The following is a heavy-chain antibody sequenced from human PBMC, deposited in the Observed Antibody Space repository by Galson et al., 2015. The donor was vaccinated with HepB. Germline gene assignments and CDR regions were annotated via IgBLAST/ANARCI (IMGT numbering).Heavy chain of an antibody. Sequence: SLRLSCAASGFTFSSYAMRWVRQAPGKGLEWVAVISYDGSNKYYADSVKGRFTISRDNSKNTLYLQMNSLRPEDTAVYYCARDGRWSGYQFDYWGQGTLVTVSS. J-gene: IGHJ4*02. CDR1: GFTFSSYA. V-gene: IGHV3-30-3*01. D-gene: IGHD3-3*01. CDR2: ISYDGSNK. CDR3: ARDGRWSGYQFDY.